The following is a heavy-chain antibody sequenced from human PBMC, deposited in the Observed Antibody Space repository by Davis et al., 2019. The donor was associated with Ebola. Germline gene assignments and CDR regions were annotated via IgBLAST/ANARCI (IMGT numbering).Heavy chain of an antibody. J-gene: IGHJ5*02. V-gene: IGHV3-7*03. Sequence: GGSLRLSCAASGFTFSSSWMSWVRQAPGKGLEWVANIKQDGSEKYYVDSVKGRFTISRDNAKRSLYLQMNSLRAEDTAVYYCARDILGCYDTWGQGNLVIVSS. CDR2: IKQDGSEK. D-gene: IGHD2-21*01. CDR1: GFTFSSSW. CDR3: ARDILGCYDT.